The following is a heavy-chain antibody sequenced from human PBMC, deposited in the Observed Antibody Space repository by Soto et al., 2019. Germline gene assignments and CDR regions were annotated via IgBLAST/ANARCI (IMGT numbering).Heavy chain of an antibody. CDR1: GGTFSSYA. V-gene: IGHV1-69*12. CDR3: ARLGGPWDSSGWYYWFDP. J-gene: IGHJ5*02. D-gene: IGHD6-13*01. CDR2: IIPIFGTA. Sequence: QVQLVQSGAEVKKPGSSVKVSCKASGGTFSSYAISWVRQAPGQGLEWMGGIIPIFGTANYAQKFQGRVTITADESTSTAYMELSSLRSEDTAVYYCARLGGPWDSSGWYYWFDPWGQGTLVTVSS.